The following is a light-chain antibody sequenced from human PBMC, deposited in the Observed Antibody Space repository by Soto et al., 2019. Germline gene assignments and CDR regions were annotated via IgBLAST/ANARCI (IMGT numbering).Light chain of an antibody. V-gene: IGLV2-8*01. CDR1: SSDVGATDY. CDR3: ISHAGVSNV. Sequence: SALTQPPSASGSPGQSVAISCTGTSSDVGATDYVSWYQQHSGKAPKLLLYEVNKRPSGVPDRFSGSKSGNTASLTVSALQADDEADYYCISHAGVSNVLGTGTKLTVL. CDR2: EVN. J-gene: IGLJ1*01.